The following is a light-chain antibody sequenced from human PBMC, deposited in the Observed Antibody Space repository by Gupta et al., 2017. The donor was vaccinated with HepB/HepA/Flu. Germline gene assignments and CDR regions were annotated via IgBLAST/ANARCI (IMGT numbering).Light chain of an antibody. J-gene: IGKJ2*01. CDR3: QQYYSTPHT. Sequence: DIVMPKSPDSLAVSLGEGATINCKSSQSVLYSSNNKNYLAWYQQKPGQPPKLLIYGASTRESGVPDRFSGSGSGTDFTLTISSLQAEDVAIYYCQQYYSTPHTFGQGTKLEIK. CDR2: GAS. V-gene: IGKV4-1*01. CDR1: QSVLYSSNNKNY.